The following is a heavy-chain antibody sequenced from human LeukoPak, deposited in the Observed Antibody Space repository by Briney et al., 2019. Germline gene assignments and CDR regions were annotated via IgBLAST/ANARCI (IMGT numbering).Heavy chain of an antibody. CDR2: MNPNSGNT. V-gene: IGHV1-8*01. CDR1: GYTFTSYD. Sequence: ASVKVSCKASGYTFTSYDINWVRQATGQGLEWMGGMNPNSGNTGYAQKFQGRVTMTRNTSISTAYMELSSLRSEDTAVYYCARGYCSSTSCPNWFDPWGQGTLVTVSS. J-gene: IGHJ5*02. CDR3: ARGYCSSTSCPNWFDP. D-gene: IGHD2-2*01.